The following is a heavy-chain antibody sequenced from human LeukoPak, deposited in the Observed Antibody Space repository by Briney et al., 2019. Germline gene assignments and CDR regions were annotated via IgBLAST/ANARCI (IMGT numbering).Heavy chain of an antibody. CDR1: GGSITTTNW. CDR2: VHLNGAT. D-gene: IGHD1-26*01. CDR3: TRESGAFSPFGF. V-gene: IGHV4-4*02. J-gene: IGHJ4*02. Sequence: PSETLSLTCAVSGGSITTTNWWSWVRQPPGKGLEWIGEVHLNGATNYNPSPESRFSISIDKSNNHLSLEVTSVTAADTAMYYCTRESGAFSPFGFWGQGTLVTVSS.